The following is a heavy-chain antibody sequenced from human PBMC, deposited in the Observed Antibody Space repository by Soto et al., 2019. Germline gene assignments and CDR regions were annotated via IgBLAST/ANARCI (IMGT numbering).Heavy chain of an antibody. Sequence: PGGSLRLSCAASGFTFSTYSMNWVRQAPGKGLVWVSRINTDGSDTRYADSVRGRFTISRDNAKNSLYLQMNSLRADDTAVYYCARVNSYSSLNSWGQGILVTSPQ. D-gene: IGHD3-22*01. V-gene: IGHV3-21*04. CDR3: ARVNSYSSLNS. CDR1: GFTFSTYS. CDR2: INTDGSDT. J-gene: IGHJ4*02.